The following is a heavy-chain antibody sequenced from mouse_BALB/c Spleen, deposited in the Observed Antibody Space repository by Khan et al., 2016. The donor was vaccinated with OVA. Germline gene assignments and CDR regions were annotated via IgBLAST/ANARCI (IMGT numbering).Heavy chain of an antibody. J-gene: IGHJ3*01. CDR2: INTYTGEP. V-gene: IGHV9-3-1*01. CDR3: SSLAATAWFPY. D-gene: IGHD1-2*01. CDR1: GYTFTNYG. Sequence: QIQLVQSGPELKKPGETVKISCKASGYTFTNYGMNWVKQAPGKGLKWMGWINTYTGEPTYADDFKGRFAFSLDTPASTAYLRINNLQYENTSTCVCSSLAATAWFPYWSQGTLVTVSA.